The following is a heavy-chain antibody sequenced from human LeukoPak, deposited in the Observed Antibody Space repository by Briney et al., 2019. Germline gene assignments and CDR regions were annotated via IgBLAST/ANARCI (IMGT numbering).Heavy chain of an antibody. J-gene: IGHJ5*02. D-gene: IGHD1-26*01. CDR2: ISSSSSYI. V-gene: IGHV3-21*04. CDR3: ARRLGGSYSGWFDP. Sequence: GGSLRLSCAASGFTFSSYSMNWVRQAPGKGLEWVSSISSSSSYIYYADSVKGRFTISRDNAKNSLYLQMNSLRAEDTAVYYCARRLGGSYSGWFDPWGQGTLVTVSS. CDR1: GFTFSSYS.